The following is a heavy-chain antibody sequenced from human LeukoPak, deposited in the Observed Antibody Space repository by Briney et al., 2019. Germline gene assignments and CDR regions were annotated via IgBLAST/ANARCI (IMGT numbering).Heavy chain of an antibody. CDR1: GSSFNIYW. D-gene: IGHD1-26*01. Sequence: PGESLNTSSDAAGSSFNIYWIGRGRQMPGKGLEWMGIIYPGDSDTRYSPSFQGQVTMSAVKSISTVYLEWTSLRASDTAMYYNARRYPGYSADYWGQGTLVTVSS. CDR3: ARRYPGYSADY. J-gene: IGHJ4*02. CDR2: IYPGDSDT. V-gene: IGHV5-51*01.